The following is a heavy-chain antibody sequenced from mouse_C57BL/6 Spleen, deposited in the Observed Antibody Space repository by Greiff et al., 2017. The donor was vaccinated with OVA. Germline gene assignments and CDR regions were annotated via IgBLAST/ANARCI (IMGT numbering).Heavy chain of an antibody. D-gene: IGHD1-1*01. J-gene: IGHJ4*01. Sequence: QVQLQQSGAELVMPGASVKLSCKASGYTFTSYWMHWVKQRPGQGLAWIGEIDPSDSYTNYNQKFKGKSTLTVDKSSSTAYMQLSSLTSEDSSVYYCARFYYGSSYAMDYWGQGTSVTVAS. CDR3: ARFYYGSSYAMDY. V-gene: IGHV1-69*01. CDR2: IDPSDSYT. CDR1: GYTFTSYW.